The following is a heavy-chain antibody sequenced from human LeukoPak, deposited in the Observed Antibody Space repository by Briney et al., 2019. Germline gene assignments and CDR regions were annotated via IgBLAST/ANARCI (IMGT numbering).Heavy chain of an antibody. CDR3: ARVGDDILTGDDAFDI. V-gene: IGHV4-4*07. CDR1: GGSISSYY. Sequence: PSETLSLTCTVSGGSISSYYWSWIRQPAGKGLEWIGRIYTSGSTNYNPSLKSRVTMSVDTSKNQFSLKLSSVTAADTAVYYCARVGDDILTGDDAFDIWGQGTMVTVSS. CDR2: IYTSGST. D-gene: IGHD3-9*01. J-gene: IGHJ3*02.